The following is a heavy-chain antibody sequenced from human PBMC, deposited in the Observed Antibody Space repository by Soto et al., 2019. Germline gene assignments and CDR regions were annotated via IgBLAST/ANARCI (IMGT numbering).Heavy chain of an antibody. D-gene: IGHD6-25*01. Sequence: PSETLSLTCTVSGGSISSGDYYWSWIRQPPGKGLEWIGCIYYRGSTNYNPSLRSRIIISSDTSKNQFSLNLNSVTAADAAVYYCARAPRIAAASSYHYGLDVWGQGTTVTVSS. CDR2: IYYRGST. CDR1: GGSISSGDYY. CDR3: ARAPRIAAASSYHYGLDV. J-gene: IGHJ6*02. V-gene: IGHV4-30-4*01.